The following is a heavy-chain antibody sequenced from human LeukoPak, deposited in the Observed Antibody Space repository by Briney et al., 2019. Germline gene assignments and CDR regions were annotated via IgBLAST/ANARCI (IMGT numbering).Heavy chain of an antibody. Sequence: PGGSLRLSCAASGVTFSNYAMTWARQAPGEGLEWGSRTSGSGDIRLYADSVKGRFTISRSNSENTLYLHMNSLRAEDTAVYYCANYRSGGGGYYSGLEHWGQGTMVAVSS. CDR1: GVTFSNYA. V-gene: IGHV3-23*01. J-gene: IGHJ1*01. CDR3: ANYRSGGGGYYSGLEH. CDR2: TSGSGDIR. D-gene: IGHD2-15*01.